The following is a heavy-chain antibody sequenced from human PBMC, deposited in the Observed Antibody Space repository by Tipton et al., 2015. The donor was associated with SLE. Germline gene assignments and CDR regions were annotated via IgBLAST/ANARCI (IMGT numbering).Heavy chain of an antibody. D-gene: IGHD3-16*02. CDR2: IYTSGST. J-gene: IGHJ3*02. CDR3: ARDRSLSFDI. V-gene: IGHV4-61*02. Sequence: TLSLTCAVSGYSISSGYYWSWIRQPAGKGLEWIGRIYTSGSTNYNPSLKSRVTMLVDTSKNQFSLKLSSVTAADTAVYYCARDRSLSFDIWGQGTMVTVSS. CDR1: GYSISSGYY.